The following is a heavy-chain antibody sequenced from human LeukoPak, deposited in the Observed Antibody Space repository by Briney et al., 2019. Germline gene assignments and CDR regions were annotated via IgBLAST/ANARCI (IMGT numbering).Heavy chain of an antibody. CDR1: GYSFTSYW. V-gene: IGHV5-51*01. Sequence: GESLKISCKGSGYSFTSYWIGWVRQMPGKGLEWMGIIYPGDSDTRYSPSFQGQVTISADKSISTAYLQWSSLKASDTAMYYCARLRAYYDSWSGSYYFDYWGQGTLVTVSS. D-gene: IGHD3-3*01. CDR3: ARLRAYYDSWSGSYYFDY. CDR2: IYPGDSDT. J-gene: IGHJ4*02.